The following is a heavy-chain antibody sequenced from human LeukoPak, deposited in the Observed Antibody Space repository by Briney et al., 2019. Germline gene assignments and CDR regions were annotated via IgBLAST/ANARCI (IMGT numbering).Heavy chain of an antibody. CDR1: GFTFSSYA. CDR2: ISGSGGST. D-gene: IGHD2-2*01. Sequence: GGSLRLSCAASGFTFSSYAMSWVRQAPGKGLEWVSAISGSGGSTYYADSVKGRFTISRDNAKNTLYLQMNSLRAEDTAVYYCARDPRDIVVEGDPWGQGTLVTVSS. V-gene: IGHV3-23*01. CDR3: ARDPRDIVVEGDP. J-gene: IGHJ5*02.